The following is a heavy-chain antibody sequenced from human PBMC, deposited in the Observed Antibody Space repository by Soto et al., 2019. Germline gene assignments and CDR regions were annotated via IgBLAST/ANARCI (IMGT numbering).Heavy chain of an antibody. D-gene: IGHD3-3*01. J-gene: IGHJ4*02. CDR2: ISYDGSNK. CDR3: AGAITIFGVVPLDY. Sequence: QVQLVESGGGVVQPGRSLRLSCAASGFTFSSYAMHWVRQAPGKGLEWVAVISYDGSNKYYADSVKGRFTISRDNSKNTLYLQMNSLRAEDTAVYYCAGAITIFGVVPLDYWGQGTLVTVSS. V-gene: IGHV3-30-3*01. CDR1: GFTFSSYA.